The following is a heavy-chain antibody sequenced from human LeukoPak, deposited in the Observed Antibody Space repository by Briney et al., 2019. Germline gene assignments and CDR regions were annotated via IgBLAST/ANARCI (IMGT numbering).Heavy chain of an antibody. J-gene: IGHJ4*02. Sequence: TGGSLRLSCEVSGFTFITYWMSWVRQAPGKGLEWVSYISSSGSTIYYADSVKGRFTISRDNAKNSLYLQMNSLRAEDTAVYYCARATGLDFWSGYPSYFDYWGQGTLVTVSS. CDR3: ARATGLDFWSGYPSYFDY. V-gene: IGHV3-11*01. CDR2: ISSSGSTI. CDR1: GFTFITYW. D-gene: IGHD3-3*01.